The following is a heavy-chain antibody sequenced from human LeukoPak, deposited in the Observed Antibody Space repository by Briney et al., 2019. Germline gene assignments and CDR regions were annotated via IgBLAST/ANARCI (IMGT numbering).Heavy chain of an antibody. D-gene: IGHD6-6*01. CDR1: GGSISSYY. CDR2: IYTSGST. V-gene: IGHV4-4*07. CDR3: ARESYSSSYLFGF. J-gene: IGHJ4*02. Sequence: PSETLSLTCTASGGSISSYYWSWIRQPAGKGLEWIGRIYTSGSTNYNPSLKSRVTMSVDTSKNQISLKVNSVTAADTAVYYCARESYSSSYLFGFWGQGTLVTVSS.